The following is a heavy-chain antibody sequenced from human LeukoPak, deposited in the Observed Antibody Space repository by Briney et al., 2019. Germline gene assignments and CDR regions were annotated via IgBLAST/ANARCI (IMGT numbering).Heavy chain of an antibody. V-gene: IGHV3-7*01. J-gene: IGHJ4*02. CDR1: GFMFSSYW. CDR3: ASKQGDY. CDR2: INEDGSAR. Sequence: GGSLRLSCAASGFMFSSYWMSWVRQAPGKGLEWVANINEDGSARYSVDSVKGRFTISRDNAKNSLYLQMNSLRAEDTAVYYCASKQGDYWGQGTLVTVSS.